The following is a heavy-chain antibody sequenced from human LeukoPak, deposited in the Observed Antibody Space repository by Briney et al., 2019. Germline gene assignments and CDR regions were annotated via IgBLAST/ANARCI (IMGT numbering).Heavy chain of an antibody. CDR1: GYTFTSYG. Sequence: ASVKVSCKASGYTFTSYGISWVRQAPGQGLEWMGWMNPNSGNTGYAQKFQGRVTMTRNTSISTAYMELSSLRSEDTAVYYCARTITMVRGALDYWAREPWSPSPQ. D-gene: IGHD3-10*01. CDR3: ARTITMVRGALDY. CDR2: MNPNSGNT. J-gene: IGHJ4*02. V-gene: IGHV1-8*02.